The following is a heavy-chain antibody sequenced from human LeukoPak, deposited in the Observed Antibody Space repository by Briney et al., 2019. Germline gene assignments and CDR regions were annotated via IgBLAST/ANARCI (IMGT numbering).Heavy chain of an antibody. CDR3: ARSDCGSSSCYYLSYYAMDV. Sequence: PGGSLRLSCAASGFTFSTYAIHWVRQAPGQGLQWVAVIWFDGSNKYYADSVRGRFAISRDNSKNTVFLQMTGLRAEDTGVYYCARSDCGSSSCYYLSYYAMDVWGRGTAVTVS. J-gene: IGHJ6*02. D-gene: IGHD2-2*01. V-gene: IGHV3-33*01. CDR2: IWFDGSNK. CDR1: GFTFSTYA.